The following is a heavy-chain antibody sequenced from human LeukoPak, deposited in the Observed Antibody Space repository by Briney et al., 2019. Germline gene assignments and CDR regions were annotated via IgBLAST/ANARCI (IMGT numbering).Heavy chain of an antibody. CDR2: INPNSGGT. CDR3: ARGHSGSYYRPYYFDY. D-gene: IGHD1-26*01. Sequence: ASVKVSCKASGYTFTGYYMHWVRQAPGQGLEWMGWINPNSGGTNYAQKFQGRVTMTRDTSISTAYMELSRLRSDDTAVYYCARGHSGSYYRPYYFDYWGQGTLVTVSS. J-gene: IGHJ4*02. CDR1: GYTFTGYY. V-gene: IGHV1-2*02.